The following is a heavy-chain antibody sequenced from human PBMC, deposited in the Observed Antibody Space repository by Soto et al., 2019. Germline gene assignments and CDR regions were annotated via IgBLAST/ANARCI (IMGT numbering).Heavy chain of an antibody. Sequence: QLQLPESGPGLVKPSETLSLICSVSGGPISSSGHFWAWIRQPPGRGLEWLATIYYTGTTYYNPSLRSRLNISMDTSKDQFSLDLTSMTAADTALYFCARRVYSGSGRDDFDRWGQGSLVTVSS. CDR1: GGPISSSGHF. J-gene: IGHJ4*02. CDR2: IYYTGTT. D-gene: IGHD1-26*01. CDR3: ARRVYSGSGRDDFDR. V-gene: IGHV4-39*01.